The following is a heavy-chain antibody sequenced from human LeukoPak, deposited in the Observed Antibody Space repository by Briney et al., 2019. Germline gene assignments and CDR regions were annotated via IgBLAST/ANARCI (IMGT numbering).Heavy chain of an antibody. D-gene: IGHD3-3*01. CDR1: GYTFTGYY. CDR2: INPNSGGT. CDR3: ARRPIFGSEREYYFDY. J-gene: IGHJ4*02. V-gene: IGHV1-2*04. Sequence: ASVKVSCKASGYTFTGYYMHWVRQAPGQGLAWMGWINPNSGGTNCAQKFQGWVTMTRDKSISTAYLQWSSLKASDTAMYYCARRPIFGSEREYYFDYWGQGTLVTVSS.